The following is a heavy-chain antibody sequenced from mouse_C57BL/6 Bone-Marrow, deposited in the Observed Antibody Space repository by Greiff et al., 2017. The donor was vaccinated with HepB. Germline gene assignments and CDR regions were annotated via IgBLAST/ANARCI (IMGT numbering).Heavy chain of an antibody. CDR3: ARGGDYEDFDY. CDR2: IDPSDSYT. J-gene: IGHJ2*01. Sequence: QVQLQQPGAELVKPGASVKLSCKASGYTFTSYWMQWVKQRPGQGLEWIGEIDPSDSYTNYNQKFKGKATLTVDTSSSTAYMQLSSLTSEDSAVYYCARGGDYEDFDYWGQGTTLTVSS. CDR1: GYTFTSYW. D-gene: IGHD2-4*01. V-gene: IGHV1-50*01.